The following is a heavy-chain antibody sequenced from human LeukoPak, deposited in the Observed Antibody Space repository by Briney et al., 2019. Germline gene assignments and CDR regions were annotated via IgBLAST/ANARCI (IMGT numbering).Heavy chain of an antibody. D-gene: IGHD5/OR15-5a*01. CDR2: ISSSSTI. J-gene: IGHJ6*02. Sequence: GGSLRLSCAASGFTFSSYSMNWVRQAPGKGLEWVSYISSSSTIYYADSVKGRFTISRDNAKNSLYLQMNSLRAEDTAVYYCARESSVYYGMDVWGQGTTVTVSS. V-gene: IGHV3-48*01. CDR1: GFTFSSYS. CDR3: ARESSVYYGMDV.